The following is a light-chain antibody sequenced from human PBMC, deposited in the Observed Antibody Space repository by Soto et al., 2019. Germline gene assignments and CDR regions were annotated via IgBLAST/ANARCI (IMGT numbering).Light chain of an antibody. V-gene: IGKV3-20*01. J-gene: IGKJ1*01. CDR1: QSVRDSH. Sequence: ELVLTQSPGTLSLSPGERATLSCRASQSVRDSHLAWYQQKPGQAPSLLIYETSSRATGIPDRFRGSGSGTEFALNITRVEPEDVAMYFCQQYGSSPGTFGQGTKVAI. CDR2: ETS. CDR3: QQYGSSPGT.